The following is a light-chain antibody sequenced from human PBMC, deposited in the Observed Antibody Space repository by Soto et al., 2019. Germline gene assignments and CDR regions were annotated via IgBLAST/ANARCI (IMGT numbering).Light chain of an antibody. J-gene: IGLJ1*01. CDR1: SSDVGGYNS. V-gene: IGLV2-14*01. CDR2: EVS. CDR3: SSYTTSSTLLYV. Sequence: QSALTQPASVSGSPGQSITISCTGTSSDVGGYNSVSWYQQHPGKAPKLMIYEVSNRPSGVSNRFSGSKSGNTASLTISGLQAEDEAYYYCSSYTTSSTLLYVFGPGTKVTVL.